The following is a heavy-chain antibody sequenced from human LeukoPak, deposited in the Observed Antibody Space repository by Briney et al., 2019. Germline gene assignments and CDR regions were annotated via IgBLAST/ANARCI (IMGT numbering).Heavy chain of an antibody. J-gene: IGHJ6*04. Sequence: ASVKVSCKASGYTFTSYAMHWVRQAPGQRLEWMGWINAGNGNTKCSEKFQGRVTITRDTSASTAYMELSSLRSEDTAVYFCATYYGSGSYHSAYYYYGMDVWGKGTTVTVSS. CDR3: ATYYGSGSYHSAYYYYGMDV. V-gene: IGHV1-3*01. CDR1: GYTFTSYA. D-gene: IGHD3-10*01. CDR2: INAGNGNT.